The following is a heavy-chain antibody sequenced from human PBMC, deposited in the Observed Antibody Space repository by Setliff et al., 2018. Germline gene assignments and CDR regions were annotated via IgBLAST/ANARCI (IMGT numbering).Heavy chain of an antibody. Sequence: LRLSCAASGFTFSSYEMNWVRQAPGKGLEWVSYISSSGSTIYYADSVKGRFTISRDNAKNSLYLQMNSLRAEDTAVYYCARSPGGGSSWYGPFYYYYYGMDVWGQGTTVTVFS. J-gene: IGHJ6*02. D-gene: IGHD6-13*01. V-gene: IGHV3-48*03. CDR2: ISSSGSTI. CDR1: GFTFSSYE. CDR3: ARSPGGGSSWYGPFYYYYYGMDV.